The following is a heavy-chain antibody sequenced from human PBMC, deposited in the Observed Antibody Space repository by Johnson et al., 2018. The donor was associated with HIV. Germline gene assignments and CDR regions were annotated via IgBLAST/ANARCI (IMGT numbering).Heavy chain of an antibody. V-gene: IGHV3-30*18. D-gene: IGHD3-16*01. Sequence: QVQLVESGGGLVQPGGSLRLSCAASGFTFSSYWMSWVRQAPGKGLEWVAVISYDGSNKYYADSVKGRFTISRDNSKNTLYLQMNSLRAEDTGLYHCVKGFRCYLNFGGGLLDAFELWGQGTMVTVSS. CDR1: GFTFSSYW. J-gene: IGHJ3*01. CDR2: ISYDGSNK. CDR3: VKGFRCYLNFGGGLLDAFEL.